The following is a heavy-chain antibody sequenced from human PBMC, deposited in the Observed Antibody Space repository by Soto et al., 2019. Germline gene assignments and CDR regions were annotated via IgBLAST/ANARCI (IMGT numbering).Heavy chain of an antibody. CDR2: INPSGGST. Sequence: ASVKVSCKASGYTFTSYYMHWVRQAPGQGLEWMGIINPSGGSTSYAQKFQGRVTMTRDTSTSTLYMELSSLRAEDTAVYYCAKQQRPLPITFDYWGQGTLVTVSS. V-gene: IGHV1-46*01. J-gene: IGHJ4*02. CDR1: GYTFTSYY. D-gene: IGHD6-13*01. CDR3: AKQQRPLPITFDY.